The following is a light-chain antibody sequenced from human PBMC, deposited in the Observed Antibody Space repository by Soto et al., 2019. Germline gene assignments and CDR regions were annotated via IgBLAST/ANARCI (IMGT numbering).Light chain of an antibody. J-gene: IGKJ1*01. CDR2: GVS. CDR1: QSINNKY. CDR3: QLYSGSPWT. Sequence: EIVLTQSPGTLSLSPGERATLSCRASQSINNKYLAWYQQEPGQTPRLLIHGVSIRATGIPDWFSGSGSGTDFTLTISRLEPEDFAVYYCQLYSGSPWTFGQGTKVEIK. V-gene: IGKV3-20*01.